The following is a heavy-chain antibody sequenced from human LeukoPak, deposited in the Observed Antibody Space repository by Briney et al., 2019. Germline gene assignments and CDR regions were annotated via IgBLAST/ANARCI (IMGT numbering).Heavy chain of an antibody. V-gene: IGHV1-8*03. CDR2: MNPNNGNA. Sequence: ASVKVSCKASGYTFTSHDINWVRQATGQGLEWMGWMNPNNGNAGYAQKFQGRVTITRNTSTNTAYMELNSLRSEDSAVYYCARAMRTAIDRHWFDPWGQGTLVTVSS. CDR3: ARAMRTAIDRHWFDP. D-gene: IGHD5-18*01. CDR1: GYTFTSHD. J-gene: IGHJ5*02.